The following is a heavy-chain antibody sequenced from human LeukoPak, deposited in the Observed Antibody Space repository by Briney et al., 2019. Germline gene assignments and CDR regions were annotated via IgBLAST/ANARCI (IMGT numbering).Heavy chain of an antibody. CDR3: AKVPDYYGSGRYH. D-gene: IGHD3-10*01. V-gene: IGHV3-53*01. Sequence: GGSLRLSCAASGFTVSSNYMSWVRQAPGKGLEWVSIIYSGGSTFYADSVKGRFTISRDNSKNTLYLQMKSLRAEDTAVYYCAKVPDYYGSGRYHWGQGTLVTVSS. CDR2: IYSGGST. J-gene: IGHJ4*02. CDR1: GFTVSSNY.